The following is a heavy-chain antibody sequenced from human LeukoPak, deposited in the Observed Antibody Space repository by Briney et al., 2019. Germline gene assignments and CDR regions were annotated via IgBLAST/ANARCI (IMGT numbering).Heavy chain of an antibody. CDR2: ISGSGGST. D-gene: IGHD1-26*01. Sequence: GGSLRLSCAASGFTFSSYAMSWARQAPGKELEWVSAISGSGGSTYYADSVKGRFTISRDNSKNTLYLQMNSLRAEDTAVYYCAKHRIVGARPLDYWGQGTLVTVSS. CDR1: GFTFSSYA. CDR3: AKHRIVGARPLDY. V-gene: IGHV3-23*01. J-gene: IGHJ4*02.